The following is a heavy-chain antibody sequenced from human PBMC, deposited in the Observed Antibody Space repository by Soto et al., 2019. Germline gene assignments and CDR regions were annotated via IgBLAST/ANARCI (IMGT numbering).Heavy chain of an antibody. CDR1: GFTFSSYT. CDR3: AKDLDIVVGTAIRYGMDA. J-gene: IGHJ6*02. CDR2: ISYDGSNK. Sequence: QVQLVESGGGVVQPGRSLRLSCAASGFTFSSYTMHWVRQAPGKGLEWVAVISYDGSNKYYADSVKGRFTISRDNSKNKLYQQITCLRAEATAVYYCAKDLDIVVGTAIRYGMDAGGQGTKVTVT. V-gene: IGHV3-30*18. D-gene: IGHD2-21*02.